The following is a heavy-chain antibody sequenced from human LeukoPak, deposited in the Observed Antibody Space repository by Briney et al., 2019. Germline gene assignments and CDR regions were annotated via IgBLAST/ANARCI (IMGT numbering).Heavy chain of an antibody. CDR2: IKSKTDGGTT. Sequence: GGTLRLSCAASGFTFSNAWMSWVRQAPGKGLEWVGRIKSKTDGGTTDYAAPVKGRFTISRDDSKNTLYLQMNSLKTEDTAVYYCTTEQWLPSYYYYYMDVWGKGTTVTISS. J-gene: IGHJ6*03. V-gene: IGHV3-15*01. CDR1: GFTFSNAW. D-gene: IGHD6-19*01. CDR3: TTEQWLPSYYYYYMDV.